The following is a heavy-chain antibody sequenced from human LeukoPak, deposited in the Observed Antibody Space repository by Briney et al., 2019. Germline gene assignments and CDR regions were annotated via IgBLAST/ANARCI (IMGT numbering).Heavy chain of an antibody. Sequence: SETLSLTCAVYGGSFSCYYWSWIRQPPGKGLGWIGEINHSGSTNYNPSLKSRVTISVDTSKNQFSLKLSSVTAADTAVYYCTVGGATNWFDPWGQGTLVTVSS. V-gene: IGHV4-34*01. J-gene: IGHJ5*02. CDR2: INHSGST. CDR1: GGSFSCYY. CDR3: TVGGATNWFDP. D-gene: IGHD1-26*01.